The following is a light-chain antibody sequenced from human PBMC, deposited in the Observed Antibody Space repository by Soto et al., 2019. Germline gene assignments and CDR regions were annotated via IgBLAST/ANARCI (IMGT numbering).Light chain of an antibody. CDR3: QKYNSAPPLT. CDR2: TAS. Sequence: DIQMTQSPSSLSASVGDRVTITCRASQGISNYLAWYQQKPGKVPKLLIYTASTLQSGVPSRFSGSGSGTDFTLTISSLQPDDVATYYCQKYNSAPPLTFGGGTTVEIK. J-gene: IGKJ4*01. V-gene: IGKV1-27*01. CDR1: QGISNY.